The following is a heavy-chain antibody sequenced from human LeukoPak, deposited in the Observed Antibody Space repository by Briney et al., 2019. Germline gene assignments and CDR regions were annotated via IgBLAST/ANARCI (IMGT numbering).Heavy chain of an antibody. V-gene: IGHV3-21*01. D-gene: IGHD3-22*01. CDR3: ARPNYYDSSGYDH. CDR1: GFTFSSYS. J-gene: IGHJ4*02. CDR2: ISSSSSYI. Sequence: GGSLRLSCEASGFTFSSYSMNWVRQAPGKGLEWVSSISSSSSYIYYADSVKGRFTISRDNAKNSLYLQMNSLRAEDTAVYYCARPNYYDSSGYDHWGQGTLVTVSS.